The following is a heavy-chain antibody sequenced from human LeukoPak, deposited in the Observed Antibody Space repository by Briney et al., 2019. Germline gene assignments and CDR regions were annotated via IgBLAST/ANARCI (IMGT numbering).Heavy chain of an antibody. D-gene: IGHD5-12*01. CDR1: GITFSGYV. V-gene: IGHV3-23*01. Sequence: GGSLRLSCAASGITFSGYVMSWVRQSPGEGLEWVSSISGRGDGTHYGDSVKGRFTISRDNSKNRLYLQINSLRAEDTAVYYCARAVATDYYYYGMDVWGQGTTVTVSS. CDR3: ARAVATDYYYYGMDV. CDR2: ISGRGDGT. J-gene: IGHJ6*02.